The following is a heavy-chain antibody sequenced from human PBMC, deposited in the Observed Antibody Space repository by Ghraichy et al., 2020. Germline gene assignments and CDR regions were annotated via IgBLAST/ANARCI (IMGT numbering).Heavy chain of an antibody. V-gene: IGHV4-31*03. J-gene: IGHJ6*03. Sequence: SETLSLTCIVSGGSISRGAYYWGWIRQHPGKGLEWIGYIHSSGNTYYNPSLKSRITMSVDTSENHFSLKLSSMTAADTAVYYCAGLPIVGAGWRSYFYYYTDVWGKGTTVTVSS. D-gene: IGHD1-26*01. CDR2: IHSSGNT. CDR1: GGSISRGAYY. CDR3: AGLPIVGAGWRSYFYYYTDV.